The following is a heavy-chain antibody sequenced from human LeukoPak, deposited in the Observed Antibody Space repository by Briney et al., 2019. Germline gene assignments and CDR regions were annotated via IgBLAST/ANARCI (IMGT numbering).Heavy chain of an antibody. D-gene: IGHD2-15*01. V-gene: IGHV3-7*01. CDR3: ARHRSGGSQDDAFDI. Sequence: GGSLRLSCAGSGFTFSSYWMSWVRQAPGKGLEWVANIKQDGSEKHYVDSVKGRFTISRDNAKSSLFLQMNSLRAEDTAVYYCARHRSGGSQDDAFDIWGQGTMVTVSS. CDR1: GFTFSSYW. CDR2: IKQDGSEK. J-gene: IGHJ3*02.